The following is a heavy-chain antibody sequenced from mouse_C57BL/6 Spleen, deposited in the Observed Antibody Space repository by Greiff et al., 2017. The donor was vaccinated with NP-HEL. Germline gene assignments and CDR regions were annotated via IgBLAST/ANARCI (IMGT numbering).Heavy chain of an antibody. Sequence: VQRVESGAELAKPGASVKLSCKASGYTFTDYEMHWVKQTPVHGLEWIGAIDPETGGTAYNQKFKGKAILTADKSSSTAYMELRSLTSEDSAVYYCTRRGLRQAWYFDVWGTGTTVTVSS. CDR3: TRRGLRQAWYFDV. CDR1: GYTFTDYE. CDR2: IDPETGGT. D-gene: IGHD2-4*01. V-gene: IGHV1-15*01. J-gene: IGHJ1*03.